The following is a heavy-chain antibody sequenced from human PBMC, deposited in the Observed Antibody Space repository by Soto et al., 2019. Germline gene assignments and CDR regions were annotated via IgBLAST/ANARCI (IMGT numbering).Heavy chain of an antibody. CDR3: ARRWGSAADY. J-gene: IGHJ4*02. D-gene: IGHD2-15*01. Sequence: QVQLQESGPGLVKPSETLSLTCTVSGGSISSYYWSWIRQPPGKGLEWIGYIYYSGSTNYNHSLKSRVPISVDTSKNQFSLKLSSVTAADTAVYYCARRWGSAADYWGQGTLVTVSS. V-gene: IGHV4-59*08. CDR2: IYYSGST. CDR1: GGSISSYY.